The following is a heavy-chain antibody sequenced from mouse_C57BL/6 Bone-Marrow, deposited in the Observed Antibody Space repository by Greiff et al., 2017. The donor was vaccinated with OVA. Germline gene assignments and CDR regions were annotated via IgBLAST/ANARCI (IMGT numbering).Heavy chain of an antibody. CDR2: INPRNGGT. CDR1: GFTFNNYW. Sequence: QVQLQQSGTELVKPGASVKLSCKASGFTFNNYWMHWVKQRPGQGLEWIGEINPRNGGTKYTKKFQNKATLTVNKSSSTDYMHLSSLTSEDSAVYFCARLLGDYWGQGTTLTVSS. D-gene: IGHD1-1*01. V-gene: IGHV1-53*01. CDR3: ARLLGDY. J-gene: IGHJ2*01.